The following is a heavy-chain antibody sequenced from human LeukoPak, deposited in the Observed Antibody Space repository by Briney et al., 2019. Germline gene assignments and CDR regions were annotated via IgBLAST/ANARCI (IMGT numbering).Heavy chain of an antibody. V-gene: IGHV4-34*01. D-gene: IGHD1-26*01. J-gene: IGHJ4*02. CDR2: INHSGST. CDR3: ARRQQWELRIYYFDY. CDR1: GFTYSSYW. Sequence: PGGSLRLSCAASGFTYSSYWMSWVRQAPGKGLEWIGEINHSGSTNYNPSLKSRVTISVDTSKNQFSLKLSSVTAADTAVYYCARRQQWELRIYYFDYWGQGTLVTVSS.